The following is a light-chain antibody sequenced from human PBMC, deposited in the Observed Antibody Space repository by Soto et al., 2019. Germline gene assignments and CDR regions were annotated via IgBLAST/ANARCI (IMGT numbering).Light chain of an antibody. J-gene: IGKJ5*01. CDR1: QSISSY. Sequence: DIQMTQSPSSLSASVGDRVTITCRASQSISSYLNWYQQKPGKAPKLLIYAASSLQSGVPSRFSGSGSGTDFTLNISSLKPVDFATYYCQQSYSTPITAGQGTRLEIK. V-gene: IGKV1-39*01. CDR2: AAS. CDR3: QQSYSTPIT.